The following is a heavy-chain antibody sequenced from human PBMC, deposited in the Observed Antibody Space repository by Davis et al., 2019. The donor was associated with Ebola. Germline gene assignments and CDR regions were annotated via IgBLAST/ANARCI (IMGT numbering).Heavy chain of an antibody. Sequence: SLKISCVASGFTFDDYAMHWVRQAPGKGLEWVSSINWNSGIIGYVDSVKGRFTISSDHAKNALYLEMNSLRVEDMALYYCVKGGSTTGLAGPFDIWGQGTMVTVSS. CDR2: INWNSGII. D-gene: IGHD1-1*01. V-gene: IGHV3-9*03. J-gene: IGHJ3*02. CDR1: GFTFDDYA. CDR3: VKGGSTTGLAGPFDI.